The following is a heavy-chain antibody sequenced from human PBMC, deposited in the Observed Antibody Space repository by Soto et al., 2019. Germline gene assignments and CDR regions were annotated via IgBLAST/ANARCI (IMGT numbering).Heavy chain of an antibody. Sequence: QVQLVQSGAEVKKPGSSVKVSCTASGGTFNTYSFGWLRQAPGQGLQWMGSIIPFIGAPNYAQNFQDRVTITADESTTTAYMELSGLKSEDTAVYFCARGGDSSALRAFYSYGFDVWGQGTSVTVSS. CDR1: GGTFNTYS. J-gene: IGHJ6*02. CDR2: IIPFIGAP. V-gene: IGHV1-69*18. D-gene: IGHD6-6*01. CDR3: ARGGDSSALRAFYSYGFDV.